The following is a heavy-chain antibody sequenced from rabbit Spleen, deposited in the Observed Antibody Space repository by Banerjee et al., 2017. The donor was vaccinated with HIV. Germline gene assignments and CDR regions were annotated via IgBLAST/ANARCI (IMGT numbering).Heavy chain of an antibody. CDR2: IGAGTPGNS. CDR3: ARDLSSVRLTRLDL. Sequence: QEQLVESGGGLVQPEGSLILTCTASGFDFSSNAMCWVRQAPGKGLEWSACIGAGTPGNSYYANWAKGRFTISKTSSTTVALQMTSLTAADTATYFCARDLSSVRLTRLDLWGQGTLVTVS. CDR1: GFDFSSNA. D-gene: IGHD1-1*01. V-gene: IGHV1S45*01. J-gene: IGHJ3*01.